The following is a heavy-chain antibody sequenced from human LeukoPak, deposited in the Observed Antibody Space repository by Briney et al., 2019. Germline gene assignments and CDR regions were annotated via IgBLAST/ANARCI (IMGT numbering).Heavy chain of an antibody. CDR1: GFTFSSYA. V-gene: IGHV3-30-3*01. CDR2: ISYDGSNK. Sequence: GSLRLSCAAFGFTFSSYAMHWVRQAPGKGMEWVAVISYDGSNKYYADSVKGRFTISRDNSKNTLYLQMNSLRAEDTAVYYCARDDHRGYSYGYGDYWGQGTLVTVSS. CDR3: ARDDHRGYSYGYGDY. J-gene: IGHJ4*02. D-gene: IGHD5-18*01.